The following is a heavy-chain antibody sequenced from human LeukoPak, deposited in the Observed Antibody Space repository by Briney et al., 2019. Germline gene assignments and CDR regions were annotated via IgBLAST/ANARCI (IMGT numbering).Heavy chain of an antibody. J-gene: IGHJ3*02. Sequence: PSETLSLTCTVSGGSFSSSTHFWGWIRQPPGKGLEWIGSISYGGSAYYNPSLKSRVTISVDTSKNQFSLKLTSVSAADTAMYYCATRGWTGGYAYAAFDIWGQGTMVTVSS. CDR3: ATRGWTGGYAYAAFDI. V-gene: IGHV4-39*01. D-gene: IGHD5-18*01. CDR1: GGSFSSSTHF. CDR2: ISYGGSA.